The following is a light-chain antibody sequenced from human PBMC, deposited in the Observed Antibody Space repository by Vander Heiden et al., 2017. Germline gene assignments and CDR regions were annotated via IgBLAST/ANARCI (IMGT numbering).Light chain of an antibody. V-gene: IGLV2-23*02. J-gene: IGLJ3*02. Sequence: QSPLPQPASVSGSPGQSITISCTGTSSDVGTYNLVSWYQHHPGKAPKLIIYEVNRRPLGVSNRFSGSKSGNTASLTISGLQAEDEADYHCCSYAGSKSMVFGGGTSLTVL. CDR1: SSDVGTYNL. CDR3: CSYAGSKSMV. CDR2: EVN.